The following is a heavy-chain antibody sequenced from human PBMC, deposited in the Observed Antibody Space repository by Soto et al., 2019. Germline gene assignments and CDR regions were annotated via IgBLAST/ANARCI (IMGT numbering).Heavy chain of an antibody. CDR2: IDPSDSYT. CDR1: GYSFTSYW. V-gene: IGHV5-10-1*01. D-gene: IGHD2-2*02. J-gene: IGHJ5*02. CDR3: ARLARDSGYCSSTSCYRRGNWFDP. Sequence: PGESLKISCKGSGYSFTSYWISWVRQMPGKGLEWMGRIDPSDSYTNYSPSFQGHVTISADKSISTAYLQWSSLKASDTAMYYCARLARDSGYCSSTSCYRRGNWFDPWGQGXMVTVYS.